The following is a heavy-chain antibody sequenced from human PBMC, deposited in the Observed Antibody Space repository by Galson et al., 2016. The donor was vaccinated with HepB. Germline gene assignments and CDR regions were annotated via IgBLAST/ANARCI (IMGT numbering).Heavy chain of an antibody. Sequence: TLSLTCAVSGGSVSSYNWWNWFRQPPGEGLEWIGEIYQSGTTNFNPSLKSRVTMSMDKNKNELSLKMSSVTAADTAVYYCAREGSTRNYFDPWGQGTLVIVSS. CDR1: GGSVSSYNW. CDR2: IYQSGTT. V-gene: IGHV4-4*02. J-gene: IGHJ5*02. CDR3: AREGSTRNYFDP. D-gene: IGHD1-7*01.